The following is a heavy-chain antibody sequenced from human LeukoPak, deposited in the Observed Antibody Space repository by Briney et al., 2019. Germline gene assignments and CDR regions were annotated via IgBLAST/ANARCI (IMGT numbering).Heavy chain of an antibody. V-gene: IGHV1-46*01. CDR1: GYTFTSYY. Sequence: ASVKVSRKASGYTFTSYYMHWVRQAPGQGLEWMGIINPSGGSTSYAQKFQGRVTMTRDTSISTAYMELSRLRSDDTAVYYCARDHSNDFWSGSGPLYYMDVWGKGATVTVSS. CDR3: ARDHSNDFWSGSGPLYYMDV. CDR2: INPSGGST. D-gene: IGHD3-3*01. J-gene: IGHJ6*03.